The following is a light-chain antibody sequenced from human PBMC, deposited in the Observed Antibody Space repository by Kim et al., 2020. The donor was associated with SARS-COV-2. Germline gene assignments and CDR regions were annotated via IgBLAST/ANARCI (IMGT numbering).Light chain of an antibody. CDR1: QSVSNS. CDR3: QEYDKWPT. J-gene: IGKJ1*01. V-gene: IGKV3-15*01. CDR2: GGS. Sequence: SASQGERATLSCRASQSVSNSLAWYQHKPGQAPRLLIYGGSTRATGIPARFSGSGSATEFTLTISSLQSEDSAVYYCQEYDKWPTFGQGTKVDIK.